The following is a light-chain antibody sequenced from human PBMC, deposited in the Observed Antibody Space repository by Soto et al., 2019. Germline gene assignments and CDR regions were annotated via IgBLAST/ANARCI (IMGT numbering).Light chain of an antibody. CDR1: SSDVGAYNY. Sequence: QSVLTQPPSASGSPGQSVTISCTGTSSDVGAYNYVSWYQQHPGKAPRLVIYEVTKRPSGVPERFSGSKSGNMASLTVSALQADDEADYYCSSYSGAYTLVVFGGGTKLTVL. CDR3: SSYSGAYTLVV. V-gene: IGLV2-8*01. J-gene: IGLJ2*01. CDR2: EVT.